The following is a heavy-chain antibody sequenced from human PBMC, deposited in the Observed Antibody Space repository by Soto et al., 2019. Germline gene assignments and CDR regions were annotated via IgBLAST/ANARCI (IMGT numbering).Heavy chain of an antibody. V-gene: IGHV3-66*01. Sequence: SLRLYCAATGVTVKTYHVSWVRQAPGKGLEWVAVLFSGGDTKYGDSMKGRVTLSRDNSKNTLYLQMNNLRAEDTAVYYCARAYGATWYFFGYWGQGSMVTVSS. CDR2: LFSGGDT. CDR1: GVTVKTYH. D-gene: IGHD6-13*01. J-gene: IGHJ4*02. CDR3: ARAYGATWYFFGY.